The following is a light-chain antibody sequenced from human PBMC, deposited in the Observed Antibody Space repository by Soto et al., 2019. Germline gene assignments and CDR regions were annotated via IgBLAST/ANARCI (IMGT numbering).Light chain of an antibody. CDR1: QSISSW. CDR3: QQYNSYST. Sequence: DIQMTQSPSTLSSSFGDRVTITCRASQSISSWLAWYQQKPGKAPKLLIYDASSLESGVPSRFSGSGSGTEFTLAISSLQPDDFATDDCQQYNSYSTFGQGTKVDIK. J-gene: IGKJ1*01. V-gene: IGKV1-5*01. CDR2: DAS.